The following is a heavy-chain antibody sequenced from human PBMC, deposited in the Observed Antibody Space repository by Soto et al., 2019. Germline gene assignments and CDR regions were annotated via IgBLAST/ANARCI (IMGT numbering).Heavy chain of an antibody. CDR1: GGSISSYY. Sequence: QVQLQESGPGLVKPSETLSLTCTVSGGSISSYYWSWIRQPPGKGLEWIGYIYYSGSTNYNPSLKSRVTISVDTSKNQFSLKLSSVTAADTAVYYCARTRVANDYGDLFDYWGQGTLVNVSS. J-gene: IGHJ4*02. CDR3: ARTRVANDYGDLFDY. CDR2: IYYSGST. D-gene: IGHD4-17*01. V-gene: IGHV4-59*01.